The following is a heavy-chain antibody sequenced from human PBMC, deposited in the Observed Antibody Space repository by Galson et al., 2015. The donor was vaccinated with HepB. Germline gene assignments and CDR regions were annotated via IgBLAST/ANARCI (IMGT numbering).Heavy chain of an antibody. CDR3: ARHADYGSVAGCVDV. J-gene: IGHJ6*02. Sequence: QSGAEVKKPGESLKISCQVSGYTFTKYWIGWVRQMPGKGLERMGIIDPGDSDTRYSPSFQGQVTISVDESISTAYLQWSSLQASDTATYFRARHADYGSVAGCVDVWGLGTTVTVSS. V-gene: IGHV5-51*01. CDR1: GYTFTKYW. D-gene: IGHD6-19*01. CDR2: IDPGDSDT.